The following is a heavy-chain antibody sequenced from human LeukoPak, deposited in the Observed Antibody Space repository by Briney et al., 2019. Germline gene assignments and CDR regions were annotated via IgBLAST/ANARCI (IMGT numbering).Heavy chain of an antibody. Sequence: GRSLRLSCAASGFTFDDYAMHWVRQAPGKGLEWVSGISWNSGSIGYADSVKGRFTISRDNAKNSLYLQMNSLRAEDTALYYCAKGSNYYYGSGSYHDAFDIWGQGTMVTVSS. V-gene: IGHV3-9*01. J-gene: IGHJ3*02. CDR2: ISWNSGSI. CDR1: GFTFDDYA. CDR3: AKGSNYYYGSGSYHDAFDI. D-gene: IGHD3-10*01.